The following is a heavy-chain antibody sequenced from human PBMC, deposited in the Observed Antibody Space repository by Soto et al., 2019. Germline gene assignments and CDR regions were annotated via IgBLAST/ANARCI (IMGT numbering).Heavy chain of an antibody. CDR1: GFAFRSFG. V-gene: IGHV3-30*18. CDR2: ISHDGEKE. Sequence: QEQLVESGGGVVQPGSSLRLSCAASGFAFRSFGMHWVRQAPGKGLEWVALISHDGEKEYYAASVKGRFTISRDNSENTLCLRMNSLTADDSAVYFCAKAGFTIFGEGFDPWGQGTRVTVPS. D-gene: IGHD3-3*01. J-gene: IGHJ5*02. CDR3: AKAGFTIFGEGFDP.